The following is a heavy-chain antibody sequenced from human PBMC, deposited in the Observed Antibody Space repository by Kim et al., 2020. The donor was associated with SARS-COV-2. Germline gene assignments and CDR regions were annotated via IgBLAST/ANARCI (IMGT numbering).Heavy chain of an antibody. J-gene: IGHJ4*02. CDR2: GGSK. Sequence: GGSKYYADSVKGRFTISRDNSKNTLYLQMNSLRAEDTAVYYCERGKGSSWLWGQGTLVTVSS. D-gene: IGHD6-13*01. CDR3: ERGKGSSWL. V-gene: IGHV3-66*01.